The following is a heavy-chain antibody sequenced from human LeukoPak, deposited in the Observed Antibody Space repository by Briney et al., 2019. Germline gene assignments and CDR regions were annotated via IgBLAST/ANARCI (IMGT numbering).Heavy chain of an antibody. CDR3: ARAPRGSGWEYFDY. J-gene: IGHJ4*02. D-gene: IGHD6-19*01. V-gene: IGHV3-66*01. Sequence: GGSLRLSCAASGFTVSSNYMSWVRQAPGKGLEWVSVIYSGGSTYYADSVKGRFTISRDDSKNTLYLQMGSLRAEDMAVYYCARAPRGSGWEYFDYWGQGTLVTVSS. CDR1: GFTVSSNY. CDR2: IYSGGST.